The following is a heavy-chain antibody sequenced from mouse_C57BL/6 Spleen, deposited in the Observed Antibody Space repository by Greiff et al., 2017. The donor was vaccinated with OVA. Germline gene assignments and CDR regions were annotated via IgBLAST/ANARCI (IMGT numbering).Heavy chain of an antibody. CDR2: INPSSGYT. V-gene: IGHV1-4*01. CDR1: GYTFTSYT. D-gene: IGHD1-1*01. CDR3: ARSPLYYGSSYYFDY. Sequence: VQLQQSGAELARPGASVKMSCKASGYTFTSYTMHWVKQRPGQGLEWIGYINPSSGYTKYNQKFKDKATLTADKSSSTAYMQLSSLTSEDSAVYYCARSPLYYGSSYYFDYWGQGTTLTVSS. J-gene: IGHJ2*01.